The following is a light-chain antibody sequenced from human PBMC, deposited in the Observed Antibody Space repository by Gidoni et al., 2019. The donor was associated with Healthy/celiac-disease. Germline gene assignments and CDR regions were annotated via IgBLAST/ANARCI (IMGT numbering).Light chain of an antibody. CDR3: QPRSNWPPYT. CDR2: EAS. J-gene: IGKJ2*01. Sequence: EFVFTQSPATLSLSPGERATHSCRASQSVSSYLAWYQQKPGQAPKLLIYEASNRATGIPARFSGSGSGTDFTLTISRLEAEDFAVYYCQPRSNWPPYTFGQGTKLEIK. CDR1: QSVSSY. V-gene: IGKV3-11*01.